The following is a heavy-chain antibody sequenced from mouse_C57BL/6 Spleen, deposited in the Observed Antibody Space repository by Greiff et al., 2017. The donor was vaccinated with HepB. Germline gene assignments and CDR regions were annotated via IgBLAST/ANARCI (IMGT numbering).Heavy chain of an antibody. Sequence: QVQLKQPGAELVKPGASVKMSCKASGYTFTSYWITWVKQRPGQGLEWIGDIYPGSGSTNYNEKFKSKATLTVDTSSSTAYMQLISLTSEDSAVYYCARRDYDGNYAMDYWGQGTSVTVSS. J-gene: IGHJ4*01. CDR2: IYPGSGST. CDR3: ARRDYDGNYAMDY. D-gene: IGHD2-4*01. V-gene: IGHV1-55*01. CDR1: GYTFTSYW.